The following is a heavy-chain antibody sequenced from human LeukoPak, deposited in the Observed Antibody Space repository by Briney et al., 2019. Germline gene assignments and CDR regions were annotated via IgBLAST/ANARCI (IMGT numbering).Heavy chain of an antibody. CDR2: IYHSGST. D-gene: IGHD5-24*01. V-gene: IGHV4-4*02. J-gene: IGHJ4*02. CDR3: ARLDDPSL. CDR1: EFTFSSYAM. Sequence: GSLRLSCVVSEFTFSSYAMSWVRQAPGKGLEWIGEIYHSGSTNYNPSLKSRVTISVDKSKNQFSLKLSSVTAADTAVYYCARLDDPSLWGQGTLVTVSS.